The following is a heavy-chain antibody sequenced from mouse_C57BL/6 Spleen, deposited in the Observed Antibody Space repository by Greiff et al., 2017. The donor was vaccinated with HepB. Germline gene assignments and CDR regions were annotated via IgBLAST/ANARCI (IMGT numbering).Heavy chain of an antibody. J-gene: IGHJ1*03. Sequence: VQLQQSGPELVKPGASVKISCKASGYAFSSSWMNWVKQRPGKGLEWIGRIYPGDGDTNYNGKFKGKATLTADKSSSTAYMQLSSLTSEDSAVYFCARDYDYDVGYFDVWGTGTTVTVSS. V-gene: IGHV1-82*01. D-gene: IGHD2-4*01. CDR1: GYAFSSSW. CDR2: IYPGDGDT. CDR3: ARDYDYDVGYFDV.